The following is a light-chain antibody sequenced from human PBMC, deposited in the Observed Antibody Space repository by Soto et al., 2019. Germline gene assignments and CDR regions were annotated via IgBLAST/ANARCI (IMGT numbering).Light chain of an antibody. CDR2: GAS. CDR3: QQYNSWPPIT. Sequence: ELVMPQSPATLSVSPGERATLSCMASESVSSNLAWYQQRPGQAPRLFIYGASTRATGIPARFSGGGSGTEFTLTISSLQSEDFAVYYCQQYNSWPPITFGQGTRLEIK. J-gene: IGKJ5*01. V-gene: IGKV3-15*01. CDR1: ESVSSN.